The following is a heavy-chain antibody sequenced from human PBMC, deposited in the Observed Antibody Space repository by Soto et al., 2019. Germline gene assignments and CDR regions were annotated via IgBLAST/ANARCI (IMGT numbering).Heavy chain of an antibody. D-gene: IGHD2-8*01. V-gene: IGHV1-18*01. J-gene: IGHJ6*03. CDR1: GYTFTTYD. CDR3: ARAVSHFYHYYYMDV. Sequence: QVQLVQSGAEVKKSGASVKVSCKASGYTFTTYDISWVRQAPGQGLEWMGWISAFNGNTNYAQKLQGRVTMTTDTSTSTAYMELRSLRSDDTAVYYSARAVSHFYHYYYMDVWGKGTTVTVSS. CDR2: ISAFNGNT.